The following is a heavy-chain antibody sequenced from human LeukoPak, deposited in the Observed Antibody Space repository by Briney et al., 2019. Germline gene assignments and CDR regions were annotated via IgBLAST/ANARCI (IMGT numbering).Heavy chain of an antibody. CDR3: ARDVGYYGSGMSFDP. J-gene: IGHJ5*02. D-gene: IGHD3-10*01. V-gene: IGHV3-30*04. CDR2: ISCDGSNK. Sequence: GGPLRLSCAPSGFPFSSYAMHWAGQAPAKGREGVEVISCDGSNKYYADSVKGRFTISRDNSKNTLYLQMNSLRAEDTAVYYCARDVGYYGSGMSFDPWGQGTLVTVSS. CDR1: GFPFSSYA.